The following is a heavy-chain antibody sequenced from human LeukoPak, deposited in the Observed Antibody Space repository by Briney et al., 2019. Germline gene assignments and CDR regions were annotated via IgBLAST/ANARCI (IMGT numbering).Heavy chain of an antibody. D-gene: IGHD5-18*01. Sequence: PSETLSLTCTVSGGSISSYYWSWIRQPPGKGLERIGYIYYSGSTNYNPSLKSRITISVDTSKNQFSLKLSSVTAADTAVYYCAGIRGYSYGWYFDYWGQGTLVTVSS. CDR2: IYYSGST. J-gene: IGHJ4*02. CDR3: AGIRGYSYGWYFDY. V-gene: IGHV4-59*01. CDR1: GGSISSYY.